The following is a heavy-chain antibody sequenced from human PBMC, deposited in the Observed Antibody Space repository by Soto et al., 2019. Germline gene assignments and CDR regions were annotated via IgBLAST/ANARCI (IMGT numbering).Heavy chain of an antibody. Sequence: GGSLRLSCAASGFTFSSYAMHWVRQAPGKGLEWVAVISYDGSNKYYADSVKGRFTISRDNSKDTLYLQMNSLRAEDTAVYYCARAFFTSYGDYGGYWGQGPLVTVSS. CDR2: ISYDGSNK. D-gene: IGHD4-17*01. V-gene: IGHV3-30-3*01. CDR3: ARAFFTSYGDYGGY. CDR1: GFTFSSYA. J-gene: IGHJ4*02.